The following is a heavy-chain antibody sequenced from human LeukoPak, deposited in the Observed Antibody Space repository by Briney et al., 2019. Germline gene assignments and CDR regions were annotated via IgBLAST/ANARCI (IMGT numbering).Heavy chain of an antibody. D-gene: IGHD1-26*01. V-gene: IGHV3-23*01. CDR1: GFTFSNYA. Sequence: GGSLRLSCAASGFTFSNYAMSWVRQAPGKGREGVSGISGSGGSTYYADSVKGHFTISRDNSKNTLYLQMNSLRVEDTAVYYCAKGTSGGTGDYWGQGTLVTVSS. CDR3: AKGTSGGTGDY. J-gene: IGHJ4*02. CDR2: ISGSGGST.